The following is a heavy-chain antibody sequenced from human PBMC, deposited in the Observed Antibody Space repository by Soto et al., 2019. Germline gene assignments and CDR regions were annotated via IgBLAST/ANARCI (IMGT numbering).Heavy chain of an antibody. Sequence: EVQLVESGGGLVQPGGSLRLSCAASGFTFSDHYMDWVRQAPGKGLEWVGGSKNKADSYTTEYAASVKGRFTISRDGSKNSLFLQMSSLKTEDTAVYYCTIWGSWNDFGPAWGQGILVTVSS. CDR1: GFTFSDHY. J-gene: IGHJ4*02. D-gene: IGHD3-10*01. V-gene: IGHV3-72*01. CDR3: TIWGSWNDFGPA. CDR2: SKNKADSYTT.